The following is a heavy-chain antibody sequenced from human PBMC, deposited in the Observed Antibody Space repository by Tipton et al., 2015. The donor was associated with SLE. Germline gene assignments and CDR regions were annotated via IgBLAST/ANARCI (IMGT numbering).Heavy chain of an antibody. Sequence: QLVQSGPEVKKPGESLKISCKGSGYSFSTYGIGWVRQMPGKGLEWMGIIYPRDSDSRYSPSFRGQVTISADKFISTAYLQWGSLKASDSAIYYCARVRDFVHYDIAFDVWGQGTMVTVSS. D-gene: IGHD4-17*01. CDR3: ARVRDFVHYDIAFDV. CDR1: GYSFSTYG. CDR2: IYPRDSDS. V-gene: IGHV5-51*03. J-gene: IGHJ3*01.